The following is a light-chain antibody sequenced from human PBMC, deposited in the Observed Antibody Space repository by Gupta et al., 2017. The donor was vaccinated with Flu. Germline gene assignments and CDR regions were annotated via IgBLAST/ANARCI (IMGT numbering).Light chain of an antibody. V-gene: IGLV2-14*01. CDR3: SSHKNANTGCV. CDR2: EVS. Sequence: QSALTQPASVSGSPGQSIAISCTGTSSDIGGYDYVSWYQQHPGNAPKLMLCEVSRRPAGISDRFSGSRSGNTASLTISGLLAEDEAVYYCSSHKNANTGCVFGGGTKVTVL. J-gene: IGLJ2*01. CDR1: SSDIGGYDY.